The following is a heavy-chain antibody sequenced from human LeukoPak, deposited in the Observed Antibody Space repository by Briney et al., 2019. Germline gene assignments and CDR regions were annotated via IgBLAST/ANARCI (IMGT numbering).Heavy chain of an antibody. J-gene: IGHJ4*02. D-gene: IGHD1-26*01. CDR2: MNPNRGNT. Sequence: GASVKVSCKAAGYTFTSYDINWVRQAAGEGPEWMGWMNPNRGNTVYAKKIEGRVTMTRNTSISTAYMELSSLRSEDTAVYYCARGAWGELEGDYWGQGTLVTVSS. V-gene: IGHV1-8*01. CDR3: ARGAWGELEGDY. CDR1: GYTFTSYD.